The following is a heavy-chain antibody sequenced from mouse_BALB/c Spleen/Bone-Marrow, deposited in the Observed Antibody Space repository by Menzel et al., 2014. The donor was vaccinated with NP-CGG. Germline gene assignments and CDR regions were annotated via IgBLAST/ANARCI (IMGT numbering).Heavy chain of an antibody. CDR3: AREEYGRGFAY. J-gene: IGHJ3*01. Sequence: VKVSCKASGYAFTSYNMYWVKQSHGKSLEWIGYIDPYNGGTNYNQKFKGKATLTVDKSSSTAYMHLNSLTSEDSAVYYCAREEYGRGFAYWGQGTLVTVSA. CDR2: IDPYNGGT. V-gene: IGHV1S135*01. D-gene: IGHD2-10*02. CDR1: GYAFTSYN.